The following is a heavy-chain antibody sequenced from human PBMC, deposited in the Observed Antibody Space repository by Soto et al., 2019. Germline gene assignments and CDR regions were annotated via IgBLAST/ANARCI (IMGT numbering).Heavy chain of an antibody. CDR3: AKATATGGGAFEI. D-gene: IGHD2-8*02. J-gene: IGHJ3*02. CDR1: GFICSSYD. V-gene: IGHV3-23*01. Sequence: PGGSLRLSCAVSGFICSSYDRSGVRQAPGKGLEWVSTILVGGSTHYEDSVKGRFTISRDTSKNTVYLQMNSLTDGDTAVYYCAKATATGGGAFEIYGQGTMVTVSS. CDR2: ILVGGST.